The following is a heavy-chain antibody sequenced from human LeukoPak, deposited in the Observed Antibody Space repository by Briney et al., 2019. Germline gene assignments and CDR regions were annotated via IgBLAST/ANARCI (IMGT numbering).Heavy chain of an antibody. V-gene: IGHV4-39*01. CDR2: IYYSGST. CDR3: ARHWDLYGEYTPKPLDDAFDI. J-gene: IGHJ3*02. D-gene: IGHD4-17*01. CDR1: GGSISSSSYY. Sequence: SETLSLSCTVSGGSISSSSYYWGWIRQPPGKGLEWIGSIYYSGSTYYNPSLKSRVTISVDTSKNQFSLKLSSVTAADTAVYYCARHWDLYGEYTPKPLDDAFDIWGQGTMVTVSS.